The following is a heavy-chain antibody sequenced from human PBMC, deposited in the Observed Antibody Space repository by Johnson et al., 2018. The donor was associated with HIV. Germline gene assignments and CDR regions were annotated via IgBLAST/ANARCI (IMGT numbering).Heavy chain of an antibody. CDR1: GFTFSSYA. J-gene: IGHJ3*02. CDR3: ARDKWELLGAFDI. D-gene: IGHD1-26*01. Sequence: QVQLVESGGGVVQPGRSLRLSCAASGFTFSSYAMHWVRQAPGTGLEWVAVISYDGSKKYYADSVKGRFTISRDNSKNTLYLQMNSLRAEDTAVYYCARDKWELLGAFDIWGQGTMVTVSS. CDR2: ISYDGSKK. V-gene: IGHV3-30-3*01.